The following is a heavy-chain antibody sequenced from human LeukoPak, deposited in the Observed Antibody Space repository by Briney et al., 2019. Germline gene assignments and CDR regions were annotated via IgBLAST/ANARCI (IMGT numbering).Heavy chain of an antibody. D-gene: IGHD2-21*02. CDR2: IIPIFGTA. Sequence: SVRVSCKASGYTFTSYGISWVRQAPGQGLEWMGGIIPIFGTANYAQKFQGRVTITTDESTSTAYMELSSLRSEDTAVYYCARTYCGGDCYWYNWFDPWGQGTLVTVSS. CDR3: ARTYCGGDCYWYNWFDP. CDR1: GYTFTSYG. V-gene: IGHV1-69*05. J-gene: IGHJ5*02.